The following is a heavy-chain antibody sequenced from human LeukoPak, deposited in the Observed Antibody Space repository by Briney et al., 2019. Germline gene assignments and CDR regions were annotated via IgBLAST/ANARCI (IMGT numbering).Heavy chain of an antibody. D-gene: IGHD5-24*01. CDR2: IHSGGNT. CDR3: ARPAGWLPRYYFEY. V-gene: IGHV4-38-2*02. J-gene: IGHJ4*02. CDR1: GYSISSGYY. Sequence: SETLSLTCTVSGYSISSGYYWGWIRQPPGKGLEWIGTIHSGGNTYYNPSLKSRVTISVDTSKNQLSVKLYSVTAADTAVYFCARPAGWLPRYYFEYWGQGTLVTVSS.